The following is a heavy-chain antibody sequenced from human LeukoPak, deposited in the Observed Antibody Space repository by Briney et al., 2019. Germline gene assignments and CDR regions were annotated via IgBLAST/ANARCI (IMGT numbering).Heavy chain of an antibody. CDR3: ASRYCSTPTFPYVGVFDY. CDR2: IRYDGSNK. CDR1: GFTFSSYG. V-gene: IGHV3-30*02. Sequence: GGSLRLSCAASGFTFSSYGMHWVRQAPGKGLEWVAFIRYDGSNKYYADSVKGRFTISRGNAKNSAYLQMSGLRAEETAVYYCASRYCSTPTFPYVGVFDYWGQGTLVTVSS. J-gene: IGHJ4*02. D-gene: IGHD2-2*01.